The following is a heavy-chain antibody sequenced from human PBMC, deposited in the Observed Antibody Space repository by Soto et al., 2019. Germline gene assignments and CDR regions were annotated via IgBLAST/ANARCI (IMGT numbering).Heavy chain of an antibody. CDR1: GDSVSSNSAA. Sequence: SQTLSLTYGFSGDSVSSNSAALTWISQSASRGFEWLRNTYYTSKWYEDYAVAVKRRVSINPDTSKNHFSIQLNSVTPEDTAVYYCAITTVAGTYTHFDYWGQGTLVTVSS. J-gene: IGHJ4*02. CDR2: TYYTSKWYE. V-gene: IGHV6-1*01. D-gene: IGHD6-19*01. CDR3: AITTVAGTYTHFDY.